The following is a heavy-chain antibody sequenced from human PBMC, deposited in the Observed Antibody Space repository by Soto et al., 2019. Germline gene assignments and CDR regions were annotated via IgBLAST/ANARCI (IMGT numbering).Heavy chain of an antibody. CDR1: GFTFSNAW. CDR2: IKSKTDGGTT. V-gene: IGHV3-15*07. CDR3: TTATYYYDSSGYYRLYYFDY. D-gene: IGHD3-22*01. Sequence: GESLKISCAASGFTFSNAWMNWVRQAPGKGLEWVGRIKSKTDGGTTDYAAPVKGRFTISRDDSKNTLYLQMNSLKTEDTAVYYCTTATYYYDSSGYYRLYYFDYWGQGTLVTVSS. J-gene: IGHJ4*02.